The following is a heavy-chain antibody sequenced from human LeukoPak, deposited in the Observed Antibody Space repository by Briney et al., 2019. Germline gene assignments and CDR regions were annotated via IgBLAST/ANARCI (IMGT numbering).Heavy chain of an antibody. CDR2: ISGSGGST. V-gene: IGHV3-23*01. Sequence: GGSLRLSCAASGFTFSSFPIGWVPRAPGRGLEWVSAISGSGGSTYYADSVKGRFTISRDNSKNTLYLQMNSLRAEDTAVYYCAKDRQLWSWGQGTLVTVSS. D-gene: IGHD5-18*01. CDR3: AKDRQLWS. J-gene: IGHJ5*02. CDR1: GFTFSSFP.